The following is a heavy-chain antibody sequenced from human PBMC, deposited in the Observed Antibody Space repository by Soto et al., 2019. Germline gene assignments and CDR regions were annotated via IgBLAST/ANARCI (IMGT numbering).Heavy chain of an antibody. D-gene: IGHD1-1*01. J-gene: IGHJ4*02. Sequence: SETLSLTCAVYGGSFSGYYWSWIRQPPGKGLEWIGEINHSGSTNYNPSLKSRVTISVDTSKNQFSLKLSSVTAADTAVYYCARGGFFRRHLDYGGRGTLDTV. CDR2: INHSGST. V-gene: IGHV4-34*01. CDR3: ARGGFFRRHLDY. CDR1: GGSFSGYY.